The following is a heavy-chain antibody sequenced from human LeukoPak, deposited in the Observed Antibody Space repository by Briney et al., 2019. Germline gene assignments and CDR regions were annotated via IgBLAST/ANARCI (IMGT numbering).Heavy chain of an antibody. CDR1: VYTFTIYD. CDR3: ARAPVVPAASGHYYYYMDV. V-gene: IGHV1-8*01. J-gene: IGHJ6*03. D-gene: IGHD2-2*01. Sequence: ASVTVSFMSSVYTFTIYDINGVRQAPGQGREGMGWMNPNSGNTGYAQKFQGRVTMTRNTSISTAYMELSSLRSEDTAVYYCARAPVVPAASGHYYYYMDVWGKGTTVTVSS. CDR2: MNPNSGNT.